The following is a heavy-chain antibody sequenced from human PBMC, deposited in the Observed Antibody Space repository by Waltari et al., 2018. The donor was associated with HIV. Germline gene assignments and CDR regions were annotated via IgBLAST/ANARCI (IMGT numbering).Heavy chain of an antibody. Sequence: EVQLVESGGGLVQPGGSLRLSCTANGFSFTAYEMNWFRQAPGKGLEWISYINSRSTTIYYSDSVRGRFTVFRDNAKNSLFLRMNSLRVEDTAIYYCARDLNCGGDCFDVDSWGQGTLVTVSS. D-gene: IGHD2-21*02. CDR2: INSRSTTI. V-gene: IGHV3-48*03. J-gene: IGHJ4*02. CDR1: GFSFTAYE. CDR3: ARDLNCGGDCFDVDS.